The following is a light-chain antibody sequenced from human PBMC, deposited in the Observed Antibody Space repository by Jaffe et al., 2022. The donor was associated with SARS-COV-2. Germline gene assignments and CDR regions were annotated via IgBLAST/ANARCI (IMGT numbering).Light chain of an antibody. CDR3: CSHTSSITWV. V-gene: IGLV2-18*02. CDR1: SSDVGYYNH. J-gene: IGLJ3*02. Sequence: QSALTQPPSVSGSPGQSVTISCTGSSSDVGYYNHVSWYQQTPGTAPKLIIFEVSNRPSGVPHRFSGSKSGNTASLTISGLQTEDEADYYCCSHTSSITWVFGAGTKLTVL. CDR2: EVS.